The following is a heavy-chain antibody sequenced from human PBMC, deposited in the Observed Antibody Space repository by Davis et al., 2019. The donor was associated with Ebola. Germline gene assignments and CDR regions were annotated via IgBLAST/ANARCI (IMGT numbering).Heavy chain of an antibody. CDR2: IKQDGSEK. Sequence: PGGSLRLSCAASGFTFSSYWMSWVRQAPGKGLEWVANIKQDGSEKYYVDSVKGRFTISRDNAKNSLYLQMNSLRAEDTAVYYCARSRVSSGYYNYYYGMDVWGQGTTVTVSS. CDR3: ARSRVSSGYYNYYYGMDV. D-gene: IGHD3-22*01. CDR1: GFTFSSYW. J-gene: IGHJ6*02. V-gene: IGHV3-7*01.